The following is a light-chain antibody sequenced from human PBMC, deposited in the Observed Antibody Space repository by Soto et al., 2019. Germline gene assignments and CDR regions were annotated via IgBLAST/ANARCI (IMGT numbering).Light chain of an antibody. CDR3: QQYDTYPYT. CDR1: QSISSW. Sequence: DIQMTQSLSALSASVGDRVTLTCRASQSISSWLAWFQQRPGRAPKLLISKASILESGVPSRFSGSGSGTEFTLTISSLQPDDFATYYCQQYDTYPYTFGQGTKLEI. V-gene: IGKV1-5*03. J-gene: IGKJ2*01. CDR2: KAS.